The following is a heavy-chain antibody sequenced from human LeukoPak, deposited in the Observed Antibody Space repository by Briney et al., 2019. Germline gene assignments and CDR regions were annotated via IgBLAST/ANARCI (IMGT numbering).Heavy chain of an antibody. D-gene: IGHD3-10*01. Sequence: GGPLRLFCAVSGFIFCSYAMSWLRQAPGKGLEWVSAISGSGGSTYYADSVKGRSTISRDNSKNTLYLQMNSLRAEDTAVYYCAQAGITMVRGVPDYWGQGTLVTVSS. J-gene: IGHJ4*02. V-gene: IGHV3-23*01. CDR3: AQAGITMVRGVPDY. CDR2: ISGSGGST. CDR1: GFIFCSYA.